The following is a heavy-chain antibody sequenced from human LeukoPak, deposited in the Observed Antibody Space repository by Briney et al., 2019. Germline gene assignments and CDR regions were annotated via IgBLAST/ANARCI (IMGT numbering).Heavy chain of an antibody. Sequence: GGSLRLSCAASGFTFSVSAIHWVCQASGKGLEWVGRIKTKADNYATAYDASVKGRFTISRDDSKNTAYLQMNSLKIEDTAVYYCTHPAYYYGLDVWGKGTTVTVSS. CDR1: GFTFSVSA. V-gene: IGHV3-73*01. D-gene: IGHD6-25*01. J-gene: IGHJ6*04. CDR3: THPAYYYGLDV. CDR2: IKTKADNYAT.